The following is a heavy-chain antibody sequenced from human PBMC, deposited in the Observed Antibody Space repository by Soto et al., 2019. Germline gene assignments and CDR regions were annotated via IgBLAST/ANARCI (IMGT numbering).Heavy chain of an antibody. Sequence: GASVKVSFKASGCTFSTYGVSWVRQAPGQGLEWMGGIIRIFGTAKYARKFQGRVTVTADESTSTAYMELSSLRYEDTAVYYCARALGMSYFDSWGQGTLVTVSS. V-gene: IGHV1-69*13. CDR1: GCTFSTYG. CDR3: ARALGMSYFDS. J-gene: IGHJ4*02. CDR2: IIRIFGTA.